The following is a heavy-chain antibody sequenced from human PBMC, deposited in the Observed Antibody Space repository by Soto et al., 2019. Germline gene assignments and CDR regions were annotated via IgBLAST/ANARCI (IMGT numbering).Heavy chain of an antibody. CDR2: ISGSGGST. Sequence: EVQLLESGGGLVQPGGSLRLSCAASGFTFSSYAMSWVRQAPGKGLEWVSAISGSGGSTYYADSVKGRFTISRDNSKNPLYLQMNSLRAEDTAVYYCAKAPRGATTFDYWGQGTLVTVSS. CDR3: AKAPRGATTFDY. V-gene: IGHV3-23*01. CDR1: GFTFSSYA. D-gene: IGHD5-12*01. J-gene: IGHJ4*02.